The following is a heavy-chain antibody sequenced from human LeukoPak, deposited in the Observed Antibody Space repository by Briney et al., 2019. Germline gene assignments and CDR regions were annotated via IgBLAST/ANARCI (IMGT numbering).Heavy chain of an antibody. J-gene: IGHJ4*02. CDR2: IWYDGSNK. D-gene: IGHD3-10*01. Sequence: GGSLRLSCAASGFTFSSYGMHWVRQAPGKGLEWAAVIWYDGSNKYYADSVKGRFTISRDNSKNTLYLQMNSLRAEDTAVYYCARDYYGSGSSLDYWGQGTLVTVSS. V-gene: IGHV3-33*01. CDR3: ARDYYGSGSSLDY. CDR1: GFTFSSYG.